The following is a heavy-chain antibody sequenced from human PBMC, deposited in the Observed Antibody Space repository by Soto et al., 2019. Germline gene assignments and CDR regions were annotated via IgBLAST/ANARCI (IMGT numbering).Heavy chain of an antibody. CDR3: ARELNTESSAYYSFAF. Sequence: ASVKVSCKTSGYIFTAYGLAWLLQAPGQRPEWMGWVSTNDDRTNYAQKFQGRVTMTTDRSTTTTSTELRSLRPDDTAVYYCARELNTESSAYYSFAFWGQGTLVTVSS. CDR2: VSTNDDRT. CDR1: GYIFTAYG. V-gene: IGHV1-18*01. J-gene: IGHJ4*02. D-gene: IGHD3-22*01.